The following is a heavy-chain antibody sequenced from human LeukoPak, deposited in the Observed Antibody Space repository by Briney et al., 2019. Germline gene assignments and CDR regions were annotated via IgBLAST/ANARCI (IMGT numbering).Heavy chain of an antibody. J-gene: IGHJ4*02. CDR3: AKARGIQLWFLDY. CDR1: GFTFTSYA. CDR2: ISGSGGNT. D-gene: IGHD5-18*01. V-gene: IGHV3-23*01. Sequence: GGSLRLSCAASGFTFTSYAMSWVRQAPGKGLEGGSAISGSGGNTYYADSVKGRLTISRDDSKNTLSLQMNSLRAEDTAVYYCAKARGIQLWFLDYWGQGTLVTVSS.